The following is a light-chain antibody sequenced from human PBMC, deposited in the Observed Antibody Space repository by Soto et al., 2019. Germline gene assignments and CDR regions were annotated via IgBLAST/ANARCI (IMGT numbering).Light chain of an antibody. V-gene: IGKV1-5*01. CDR1: QSISSW. CDR3: QQYNSYPGT. CDR2: DAS. Sequence: EIQMTQSPSTLSASVGDRFTITCLASQSISSWLAWYQQKPGKAPKLLIYDASSLESGVTSRFSGSGSGTEFTLTISSLQPDDFATYYCQQYNSYPGTVGQGTKVEIK. J-gene: IGKJ1*01.